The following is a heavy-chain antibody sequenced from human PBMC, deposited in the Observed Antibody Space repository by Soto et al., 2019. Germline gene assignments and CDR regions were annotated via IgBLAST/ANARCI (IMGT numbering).Heavy chain of an antibody. Sequence: QVRLVESGGGAVQPGDSLRLSCDASGFTFSTYALHWVRQAPGKGLEWVAFISYTGANQYYADSVKGRFTVSRDNSKNIASLQMTSLKPEDSAVYYCARGAFLYSRGAYYDHWGQGTLVTVSS. CDR2: ISYTGANQ. D-gene: IGHD4-4*01. CDR3: ARGAFLYSRGAYYDH. V-gene: IGHV3-30-3*01. CDR1: GFTFSTYA. J-gene: IGHJ4*02.